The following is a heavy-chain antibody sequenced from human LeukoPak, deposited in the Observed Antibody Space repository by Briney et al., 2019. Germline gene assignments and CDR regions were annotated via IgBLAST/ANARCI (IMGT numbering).Heavy chain of an antibody. CDR3: GKLSGYDILTGYLGYIGY. D-gene: IGHD3-9*01. Sequence: PGGSLRLSCAASGFTFDDYAMHWVRQAPGKGLEWVSAISGSGGSTYYADSVKGRFTISRDNSKNTLYLQMNSLRDEDTAVYYWGKLSGYDILTGYLGYIGYWGQGTLVTVSS. J-gene: IGHJ4*02. V-gene: IGHV3-23*01. CDR2: ISGSGGST. CDR1: GFTFDDYA.